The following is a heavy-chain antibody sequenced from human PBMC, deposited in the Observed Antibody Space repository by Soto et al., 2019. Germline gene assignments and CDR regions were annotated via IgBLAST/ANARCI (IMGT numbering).Heavy chain of an antibody. CDR1: GVSVISATYY. V-gene: IGHV4-61*01. Sequence: PSETLSLTCTVSGVSVISATYYWSWIRQPPGKGLEWIGYIYYDGGTTYNSSLKSRVTISTDTSRSQLSLQLTSATPADTAVYYCARVLPGIAAAYDPHDIWGQGTMVTVSS. CDR2: IYYDGGT. J-gene: IGHJ3*02. D-gene: IGHD6-13*01. CDR3: ARVLPGIAAAYDPHDI.